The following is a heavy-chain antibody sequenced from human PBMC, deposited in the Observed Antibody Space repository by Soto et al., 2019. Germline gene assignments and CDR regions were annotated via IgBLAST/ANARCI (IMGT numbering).Heavy chain of an antibody. J-gene: IGHJ4*02. CDR1: GGTFSSYA. CDR3: AREQGGASSGPGGY. CDR2: IIPIFGTA. Sequence: QVQLVQSGAEVNKPGSSVKVSCKASGGTFSSYAISWLRQAPGQGLEWMGGIIPIFGTANYAQKFQGRVTISADESTSTGYMELSRLRSEGTAVYYCAREQGGASSGPGGYWCQGTLVTVSS. D-gene: IGHD6-19*01. V-gene: IGHV1-69*01.